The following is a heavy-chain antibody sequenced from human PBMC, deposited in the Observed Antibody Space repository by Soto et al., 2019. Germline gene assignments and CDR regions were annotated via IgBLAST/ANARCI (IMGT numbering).Heavy chain of an antibody. J-gene: IGHJ4*02. CDR3: ARDWAPQPIYYFDY. Sequence: GGSLRLSCAASGFTFSSYAMHWVRQAPGKGLEWVAVISYDGSNKYYADSVKGRFTISRDNSKNTLYLQMNSLRAEDTAVYYCARDWAPQPIYYFDYWGQGTLVTVSS. V-gene: IGHV3-30-3*01. CDR2: ISYDGSNK. D-gene: IGHD3-9*01. CDR1: GFTFSSYA.